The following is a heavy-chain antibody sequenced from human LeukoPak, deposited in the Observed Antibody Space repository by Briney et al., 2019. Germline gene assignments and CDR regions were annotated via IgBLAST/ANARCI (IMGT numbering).Heavy chain of an antibody. CDR2: INHSGST. CDR3: ARSFLGLSPAPWDV. Sequence: SETLSLTCAVYGGSFSGYYWSWIRQPPGKGLEWIGEINHSGSTNYNPSLKSRVTISVDTSKNQFSLKLSSVTAADTAVYYCARSFLGLSPAPWDVWGKGTTVTVSS. V-gene: IGHV4-34*01. J-gene: IGHJ6*04. CDR1: GGSFSGYY. D-gene: IGHD2/OR15-2a*01.